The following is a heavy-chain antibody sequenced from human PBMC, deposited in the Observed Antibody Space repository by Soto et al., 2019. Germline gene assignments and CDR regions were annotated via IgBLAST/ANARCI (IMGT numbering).Heavy chain of an antibody. CDR3: AREYYDILTGYRYSSLSL. Sequence: GASVKVSCKASDYTFTTYAISWVRQAPGQGPEWMGWISPYSGNTNYAQKLQGRVTMTTDTSTSTAYMELRSLRSDDTAVYYCAREYYDILTGYRYSSLSLWGQGTLVTVSS. V-gene: IGHV1-18*01. CDR2: ISPYSGNT. CDR1: DYTFTTYA. J-gene: IGHJ4*02. D-gene: IGHD3-9*01.